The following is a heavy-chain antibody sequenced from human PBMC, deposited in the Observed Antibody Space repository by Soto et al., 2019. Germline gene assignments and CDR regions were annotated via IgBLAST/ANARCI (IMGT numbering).Heavy chain of an antibody. CDR1: GASITSTTYF. Sequence: SETLSLTCTLSGASITSTTYFLAWIRQPPGKGLEWVGSIYYSGRTYYNPSLRSRVTISVDRSKNQFSLTMSSVTAADTAVYYCAKNLPRTGRFDYWGQGTSVTVSS. J-gene: IGHJ4*02. V-gene: IGHV4-39*01. CDR3: AKNLPRTGRFDY. CDR2: IYYSGRT.